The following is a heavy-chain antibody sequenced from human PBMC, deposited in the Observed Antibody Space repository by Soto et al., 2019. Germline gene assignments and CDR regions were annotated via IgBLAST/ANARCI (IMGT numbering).Heavy chain of an antibody. D-gene: IGHD2-2*01. Sequence: GGSLRLSCAASGFTFSSYAMSWVRQAPGKRLKRVSYISSSSSTMYYADTVKGRFTISRDNSKSTLYLQMNSLRADDTAVYYCAKSVGGYCSTTTCAGNFGYFDLWGRGTLVTVSS. V-gene: IGHV3-23*01. J-gene: IGHJ2*01. CDR1: GFTFSSYA. CDR2: ISSSSSTM. CDR3: AKSVGGYCSTTTCAGNFGYFDL.